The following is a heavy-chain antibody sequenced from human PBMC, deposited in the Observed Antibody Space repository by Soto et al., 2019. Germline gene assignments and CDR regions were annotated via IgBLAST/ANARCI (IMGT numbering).Heavy chain of an antibody. CDR2: ISSSSSYI. J-gene: IGHJ4*02. V-gene: IGHV3-21*01. D-gene: IGHD3-16*02. Sequence: EVQLVESGGGLVKPGGSLRLSCAASGFTFSSYSMNWVRQAPGKGLEWVSSISSSSSYIYYADSVTGRFTISRDNAKNSLYLQMNSLRAEDTAVYYCAKEAGELSTRSFDYWGQGTLVTVSS. CDR1: GFTFSSYS. CDR3: AKEAGELSTRSFDY.